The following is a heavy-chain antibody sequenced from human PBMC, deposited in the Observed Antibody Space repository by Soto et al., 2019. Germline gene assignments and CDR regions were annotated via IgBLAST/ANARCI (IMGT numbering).Heavy chain of an antibody. D-gene: IGHD2-8*01. CDR2: INHSGST. J-gene: IGHJ6*02. CDR3: ARWDIVLMVYAIPPTYYYYGMDV. Sequence: PSETLSLTCAVYGGSFSGYYWSWIRQPPGKGLEWIGEINHSGSTNYNPSLKSRVTISVDTSKNQFSLKLSSVTAADTAVYYCARWDIVLMVYAIPPTYYYYGMDVWGQGTTVTVSS. CDR1: GGSFSGYY. V-gene: IGHV4-34*01.